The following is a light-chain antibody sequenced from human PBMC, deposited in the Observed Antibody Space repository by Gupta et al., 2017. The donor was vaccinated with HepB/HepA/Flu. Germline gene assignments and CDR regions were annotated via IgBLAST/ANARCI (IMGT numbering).Light chain of an antibody. CDR3: TQGKHVGFT. J-gene: IGKJ3*01. CDR2: EVS. V-gene: IGKV2-30*01. Sequence: DAVMTQPPLSLPVTLGQPASISCRSSQSLLYSDGNAYLSWYQQTPGQSPRRLIYEVSNRDSGVPDRISGSGSGTDFTLKISMVAADDVGIYCCTQGKHVGFTFGHGTKVEIK. CDR1: QSLLYSDGNAY.